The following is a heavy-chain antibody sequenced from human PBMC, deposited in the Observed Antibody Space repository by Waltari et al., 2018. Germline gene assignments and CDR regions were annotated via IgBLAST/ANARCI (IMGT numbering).Heavy chain of an antibody. CDR2: IYSGGTT. CDR1: GVTVSNNY. CDR3: ARNQVETALGY. V-gene: IGHV3-53*01. J-gene: IGHJ4*02. Sequence: EVQLVESGGGLIQPGGSLRLPCVAFGVTVSNNYRTWLRQAPGKGLGLVSLIYSGGTTYYADSVRGRFTISRDGSKNTVYLQMNSLRAEDTAVYFCARNQVETALGYWGQGTLVNVSS. D-gene: IGHD2-21*02.